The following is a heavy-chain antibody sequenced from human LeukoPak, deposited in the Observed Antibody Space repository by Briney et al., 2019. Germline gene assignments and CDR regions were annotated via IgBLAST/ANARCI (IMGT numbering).Heavy chain of an antibody. CDR1: GFTVSSNY. D-gene: IGHD6-6*01. Sequence: GGSLRLSCAASGFTVSSNYMSWVRQAPGKGLEWVSVIYSGGSTYYADSVKGRFTISRDNSKNTLYLQMNSLRAEDTAVYYCARDLSIAARSDWFDPWGQGTLVTVSS. V-gene: IGHV3-66*01. J-gene: IGHJ5*02. CDR3: ARDLSIAARSDWFDP. CDR2: IYSGGST.